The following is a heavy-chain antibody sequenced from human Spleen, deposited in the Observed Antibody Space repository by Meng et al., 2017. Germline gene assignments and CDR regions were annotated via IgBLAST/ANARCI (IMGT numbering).Heavy chain of an antibody. J-gene: IGHJ5*02. Sequence: LVRPPQPSSPPRSISWALSSTTAAPCSWIRRSPSGGLGWLGRTYCMSKWYDDYALSVKSRITIQPDTSKNKFTLQLNSVTPDETAVYYCARGVNTGSYVYWFDPWGQGTLVTVAS. D-gene: IGHD1-1*01. CDR1: WALSSTTAAP. CDR2: TYCMSKWYD. CDR3: ARGVNTGSYVYWFDP. V-gene: IGHV6-1*01.